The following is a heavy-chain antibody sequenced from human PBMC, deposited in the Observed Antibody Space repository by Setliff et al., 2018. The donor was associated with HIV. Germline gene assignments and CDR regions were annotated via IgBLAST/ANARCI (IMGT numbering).Heavy chain of an antibody. J-gene: IGHJ6*04. CDR2: ISSSSSTI. Sequence: PGGSLRLSCAASGFTFSSYSMNWVRQAPGKGLEWVSYISSSSSTIYYADSVKGRFTISRDNAKNSLYLQMNSLRAEDTAVYYCARDIVVVVAATSVMDVWGKGTTVTVSS. CDR1: GFTFSSYS. CDR3: ARDIVVVVAATSVMDV. V-gene: IGHV3-48*01. D-gene: IGHD2-15*01.